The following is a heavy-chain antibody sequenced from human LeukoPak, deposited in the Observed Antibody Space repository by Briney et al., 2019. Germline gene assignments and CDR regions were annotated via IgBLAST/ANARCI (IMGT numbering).Heavy chain of an antibody. V-gene: IGHV1-8*01. D-gene: IGHD2-15*01. Sequence: ASVKVSCKASAYTFTSYDINGVRQATGQGLEWMGWMNPNSGNTGYAQKFQGRVTMTRNTSISTAYMELSSLRSEDTAVYYCARGAPGSYCSGGSCPYFDYWGQGTLISVSS. CDR1: AYTFTSYD. CDR2: MNPNSGNT. CDR3: ARGAPGSYCSGGSCPYFDY. J-gene: IGHJ4*02.